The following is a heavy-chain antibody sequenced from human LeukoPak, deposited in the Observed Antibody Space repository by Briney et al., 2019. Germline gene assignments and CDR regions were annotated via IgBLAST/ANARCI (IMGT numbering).Heavy chain of an antibody. CDR3: ARGERWLPLGYMDV. D-gene: IGHD5-24*01. CDR1: GGSFSGYY. J-gene: IGHJ6*03. Sequence: SETLSLTCAVYGGSFSGYYWSWIRQPPGKGLEWIGEINHSGSTNYNPSLKSRVTISVDTSKNQFSLKLSPVTAADTPVYYCARGERWLPLGYMDVWGKGTTVTVSS. CDR2: INHSGST. V-gene: IGHV4-34*01.